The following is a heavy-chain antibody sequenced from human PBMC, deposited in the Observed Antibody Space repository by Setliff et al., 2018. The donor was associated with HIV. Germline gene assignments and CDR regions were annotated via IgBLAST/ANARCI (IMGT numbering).Heavy chain of an antibody. V-gene: IGHV4-4*07. D-gene: IGHD3-9*01. CDR3: ARLSDILTGYSFDY. CDR2: IYTSGST. J-gene: IGHJ4*02. Sequence: SETLSLTCTVSGGSISSYYWSWIRQPAGKGLEWIGRIYTSGSTNYNPSLKSRVTMSVDTSKNQFSLKLSSVTAADTAVYYCARLSDILTGYSFDYWGQGTLVTVSS. CDR1: GGSISSYY.